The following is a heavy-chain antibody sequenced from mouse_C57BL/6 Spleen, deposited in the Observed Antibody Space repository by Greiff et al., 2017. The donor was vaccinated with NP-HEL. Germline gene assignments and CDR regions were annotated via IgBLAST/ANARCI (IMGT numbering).Heavy chain of an antibody. CDR3: AKSGIGYGNSYYFDY. CDR2: IDPSDSYT. J-gene: IGHJ2*01. CDR1: VYTFTSYW. V-gene: IGHV1-69*01. D-gene: IGHD2-1*01. Sequence: QVQLQQPGAELVMPGASVKLSCKASVYTFTSYWMHWVKQRPGQGLEWIGEIDPSDSYTNYNHKFKAKSTLTIDKSSSTAYMQLSSLPSEDSAVYYCAKSGIGYGNSYYFDYWGQGTTLTVSS.